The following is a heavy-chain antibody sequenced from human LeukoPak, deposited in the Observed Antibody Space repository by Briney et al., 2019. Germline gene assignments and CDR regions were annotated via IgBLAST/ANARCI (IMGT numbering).Heavy chain of an antibody. J-gene: IGHJ4*02. Sequence: ASVKVSCKASGGTFSSYAISWVRQAPGQGLEWMGGIIPIFGTANYAQKFQGRVTITADESTSTAYMELSSLRSEDTAVYYCARGRLSDDVEMATISDYWGQGTLVTVSS. V-gene: IGHV1-69*13. CDR3: ARGRLSDDVEMATISDY. CDR1: GGTFSSYA. D-gene: IGHD5-24*01. CDR2: IIPIFGTA.